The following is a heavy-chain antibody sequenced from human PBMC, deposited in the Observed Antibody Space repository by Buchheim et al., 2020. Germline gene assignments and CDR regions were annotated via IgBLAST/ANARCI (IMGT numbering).Heavy chain of an antibody. Sequence: QVQLQESGPGLVKPSETLSLTCTVSGGSISSYYWSWIRQPPGKGMEWIGYIYYSGSTNYNTSLKSRVTISVETTKKQFTLQLSSVTAADTAVYYCARDRCTGGVCYLDYWGQGTL. J-gene: IGHJ4*02. CDR2: IYYSGST. D-gene: IGHD2-8*02. CDR3: ARDRCTGGVCYLDY. CDR1: GGSISSYY. V-gene: IGHV4-59*01.